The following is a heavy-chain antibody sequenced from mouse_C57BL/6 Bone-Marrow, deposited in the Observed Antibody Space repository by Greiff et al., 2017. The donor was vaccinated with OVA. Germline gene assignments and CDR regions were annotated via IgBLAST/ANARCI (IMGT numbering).Heavy chain of an antibody. CDR1: GYTFTSYW. CDR2: IDPSDSYT. V-gene: IGHV1-59*01. J-gene: IGHJ4*01. Sequence: QVQLQQPGAELVRPGTSVKLSCKASGYTFTSYWMHWVKQRPGQGLEWIGVIDPSDSYTKYNQKFKGKATLTVDTSSSTAYMQLSSLTSEDSAVYYCATPIYDGPYAMDYWGQGTSVTVSS. CDR3: ATPIYDGPYAMDY. D-gene: IGHD2-3*01.